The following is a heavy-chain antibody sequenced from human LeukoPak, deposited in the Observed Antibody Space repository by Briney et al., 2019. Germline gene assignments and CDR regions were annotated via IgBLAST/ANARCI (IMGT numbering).Heavy chain of an antibody. Sequence: PGRSLRLSCAASGFTFDDYAMHWVRQAPGKGLEWVSGISWNSGSIGYADSVKGRFTISRDNAKNSLYLQMNSLRAEDTAVYYCASIIGYCSSTSCYTKAWGGTEIGYWGQGTLVTVSS. J-gene: IGHJ4*02. CDR3: ASIIGYCSSTSCYTKAWGGTEIGY. D-gene: IGHD2-2*02. V-gene: IGHV3-9*01. CDR2: ISWNSGSI. CDR1: GFTFDDYA.